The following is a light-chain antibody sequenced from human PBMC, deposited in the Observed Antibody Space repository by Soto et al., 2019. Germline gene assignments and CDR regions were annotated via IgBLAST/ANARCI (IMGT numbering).Light chain of an antibody. CDR2: DVS. J-gene: IGLJ2*01. CDR1: SSDVGGYNY. Sequence: QSALTQPASVSGSPGQSITISCTGTSSDVGGYNYVSWYQQHPGKAPQLMIYDVSNRPSGVSDRFSGSKSGNTASLTISGLQAEDEADYYCSSYSRTTTLVFGGVTKLTVL. V-gene: IGLV2-14*01. CDR3: SSYSRTTTLV.